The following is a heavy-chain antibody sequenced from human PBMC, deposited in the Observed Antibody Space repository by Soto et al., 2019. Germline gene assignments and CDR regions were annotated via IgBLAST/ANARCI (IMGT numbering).Heavy chain of an antibody. Sequence: APVKVSCKASGYTFTSYAMHWVRQAPGQRLEWMGWINAGNGNTKYSQKFQGRVTITRDTSASTAYMELSSLRSEDTAVYYCARGYCSGGSCYPNWFDPWGQGTLVTVSS. CDR1: GYTFTSYA. J-gene: IGHJ5*02. CDR3: ARGYCSGGSCYPNWFDP. CDR2: INAGNGNT. V-gene: IGHV1-3*01. D-gene: IGHD2-15*01.